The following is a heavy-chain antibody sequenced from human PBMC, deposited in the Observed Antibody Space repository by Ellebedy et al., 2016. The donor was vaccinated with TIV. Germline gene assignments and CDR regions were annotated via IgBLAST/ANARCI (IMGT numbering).Heavy chain of an antibody. CDR2: ITAIFGTA. J-gene: IGHJ6*02. Sequence: ASVKVSCKASGGTFSSYAINWVRQAPGQGLEWMGGITAIFGTANYAQKFQGRVIITADESTTTAYMELRSLRSEDTAVYYCARDHGNYLPRGGMDVWGQGTTVTVSS. V-gene: IGHV1-69*13. CDR3: ARDHGNYLPRGGMDV. D-gene: IGHD1-7*01. CDR1: GGTFSSYA.